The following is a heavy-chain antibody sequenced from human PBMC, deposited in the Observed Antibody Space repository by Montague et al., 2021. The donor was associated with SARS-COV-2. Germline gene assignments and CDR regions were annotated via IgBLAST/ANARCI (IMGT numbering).Heavy chain of an antibody. CDR2: TYYRSRWYR. CDR3: ARVWTTEWYEGYFDN. CDR1: GDSVSSNNAA. V-gene: IGHV6-1*01. Sequence: CAISGDSVSSNNAAWNWIRQSPSRGLEWLGRTYYRSRWYREYAVSVKSRITIDPDTSKNQFSLQLNSVTSEDTAVYYCARVWTTEWYEGYFDNWGQGTLVTVSS. D-gene: IGHD3-3*01. J-gene: IGHJ4*02.